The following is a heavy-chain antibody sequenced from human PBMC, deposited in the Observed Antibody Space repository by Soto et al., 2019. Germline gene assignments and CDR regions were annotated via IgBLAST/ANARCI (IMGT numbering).Heavy chain of an antibody. CDR1: GGSISSYY. CDR3: ARQWGPDAFDI. D-gene: IGHD3-16*01. Sequence: SDTLSLTCTVSGGSISSYYWSWIRQPPGKGLEWIGYIYYSGSTNYNPSLKSRVTISVDTSKNQFSLKLSSVTAADTAVYYCARQWGPDAFDIWGQGTMVTVSS. J-gene: IGHJ3*02. V-gene: IGHV4-59*08. CDR2: IYYSGST.